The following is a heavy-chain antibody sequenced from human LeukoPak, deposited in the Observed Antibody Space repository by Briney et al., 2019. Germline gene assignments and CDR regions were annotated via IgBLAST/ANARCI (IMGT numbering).Heavy chain of an antibody. V-gene: IGHV3-23*01. J-gene: IGHJ4*02. D-gene: IGHD2-2*01. CDR2: ISGSGGST. CDR1: GFTFSSYA. CDR3: AKGLGYCSSTSCYGLFDY. Sequence: GGSLRLSCAASGFTFSSYAMSWVRQAPGKGLEWVSAISGSGGSTYYADSVKGRFTISRDNSKNTLYLQMNSLRAEDTAVYYCAKGLGYCSSTSCYGLFDYWGRGTLVTASS.